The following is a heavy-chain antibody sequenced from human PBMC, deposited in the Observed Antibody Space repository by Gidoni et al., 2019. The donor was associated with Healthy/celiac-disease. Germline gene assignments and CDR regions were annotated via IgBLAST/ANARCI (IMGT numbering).Heavy chain of an antibody. CDR2: ISSSSSYL. Sequence: EVQLVESVGGLVKPGGSLRLSCAASGFTFSSYSTNWVRQAPGKGLEWVSSISSSSSYLYYAHSVKGRFTISRDNAKNSLYLQMNSLRAEDTAVYYCERDLAVTGYCYYGMDVWGQGTTVTVSS. J-gene: IGHJ6*02. D-gene: IGHD4-4*01. V-gene: IGHV3-21*01. CDR1: GFTFSSYS. CDR3: ERDLAVTGYCYYGMDV.